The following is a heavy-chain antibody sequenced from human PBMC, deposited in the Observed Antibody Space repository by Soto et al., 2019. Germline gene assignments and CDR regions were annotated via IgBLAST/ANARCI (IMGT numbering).Heavy chain of an antibody. CDR2: IWYDGSTK. Sequence: QVQLVESGGGVVQPGRSLRLSCAASGFTFNNYGIHWVRQAPGKGLEWVALIWYDGSTKYYADSVKGRFTISRDNSKNTLYLQMNSLRGEDTAVYYCAGGAMIEVAQADGMDVWGQGTTVTVSS. V-gene: IGHV3-33*01. J-gene: IGHJ6*02. D-gene: IGHD3-22*01. CDR3: AGGAMIEVAQADGMDV. CDR1: GFTFNNYG.